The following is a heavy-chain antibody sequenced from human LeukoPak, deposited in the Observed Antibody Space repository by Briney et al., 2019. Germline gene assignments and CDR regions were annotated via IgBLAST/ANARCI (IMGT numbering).Heavy chain of an antibody. CDR1: GFTFSNYW. Sequence: GGSLRLSCAASGFTFSNYWVHWARQAPGKGLVWVSRINGGGSTTKYADSVKGRFTDSRDNAKNTLNLQMNSLRAEDTAVYYCARDKKSGESSEIDYWGQGTLVTVSS. CDR2: INGGGSTT. CDR3: ARDKKSGESSEIDY. D-gene: IGHD3-10*01. J-gene: IGHJ4*02. V-gene: IGHV3-74*03.